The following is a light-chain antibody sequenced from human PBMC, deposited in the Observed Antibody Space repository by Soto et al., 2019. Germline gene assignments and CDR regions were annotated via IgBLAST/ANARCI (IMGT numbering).Light chain of an antibody. CDR1: QSVSIY. CDR2: DAS. Sequence: EIVLAQSPATLSLSPGERATLSCRASQSVSIYLAWYQQQPGQAPRLLIYDASNRATGIPARFSGSGSGTDFTLTISSLEPEDFAVYYCQQRSNWPPKITFGQGTRLEIK. V-gene: IGKV3-11*01. J-gene: IGKJ5*01. CDR3: QQRSNWPPKIT.